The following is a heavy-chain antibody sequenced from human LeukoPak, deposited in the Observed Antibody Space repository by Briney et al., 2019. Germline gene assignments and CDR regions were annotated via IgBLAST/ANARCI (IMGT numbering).Heavy chain of an antibody. V-gene: IGHV4-34*01. J-gene: IGHJ5*02. CDR3: ARRGYYDILTGYVNNNWFDP. Sequence: SETLPLTCAVYGGSFSGYYWSWIRQPPGKGLEWIGEINHSGSTNYNPSLKSRVTISVDTSKNQFSLKLSSVTAADTAVYYCARRGYYDILTGYVNNNWFDPWGQGTLVTVSS. D-gene: IGHD3-9*01. CDR2: INHSGST. CDR1: GGSFSGYY.